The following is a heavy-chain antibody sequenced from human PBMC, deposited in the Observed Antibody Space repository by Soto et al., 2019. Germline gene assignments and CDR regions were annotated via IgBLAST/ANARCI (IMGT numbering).Heavy chain of an antibody. J-gene: IGHJ3*02. CDR3: ATALGYSIALGFGRFYACDI. CDR2: FDPEDGET. D-gene: IGHD5-12*01. Sequence: ASVKVSCKVSGYTLTELSMHWVRQAPGKGLEWMGGFDPEDGETIYAQKFQGRVTMTEDTSTDTAYMELSSLRSEDTAVYYVATALGYSIALGFGRFYACDIGGQGTMVTVSS. CDR1: GYTLTELS. V-gene: IGHV1-24*01.